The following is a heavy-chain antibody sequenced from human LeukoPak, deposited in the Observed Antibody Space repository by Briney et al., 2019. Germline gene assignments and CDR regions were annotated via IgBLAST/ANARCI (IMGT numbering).Heavy chain of an antibody. CDR2: INPSGGST. Sequence: ASVKVSCKASGYTFTSYYMHWVRQAPGQGLEWMGIINPSGGSTGYAQKFQGRVTMTRDTSTSTVYMELSSLRSEDTAVYYCARQARWDGYNLATDTDAFDIWGQGTMVTVSS. J-gene: IGHJ3*02. CDR3: ARQARWDGYNLATDTDAFDI. V-gene: IGHV1-46*01. CDR1: GYTFTSYY. D-gene: IGHD5-24*01.